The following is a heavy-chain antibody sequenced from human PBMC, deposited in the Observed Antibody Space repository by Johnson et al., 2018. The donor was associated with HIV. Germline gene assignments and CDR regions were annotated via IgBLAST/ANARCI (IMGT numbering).Heavy chain of an antibody. D-gene: IGHD6-13*01. CDR2: IKSKTEGGTT. Sequence: VQLVESGGGLVKPGGSLRLSCAASGFSFSKAWMSWVRQAPGKGLEWVGRIKSKTEGGTTDYAAPVKGRCTMSRDDSKTTLYLQMNSLKTEDTAVYYCTTDRAAARDAFDIWGQGTMVTVSS. CDR3: TTDRAAARDAFDI. J-gene: IGHJ3*02. V-gene: IGHV3-15*01. CDR1: GFSFSKAW.